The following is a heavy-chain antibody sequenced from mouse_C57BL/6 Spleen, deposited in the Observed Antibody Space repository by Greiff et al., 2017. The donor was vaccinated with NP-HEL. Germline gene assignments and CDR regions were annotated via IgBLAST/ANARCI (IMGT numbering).Heavy chain of an antibody. CDR3: ARLYYYGSSPRYFDV. CDR1: GFTFSSYG. CDR2: ISSGGSYT. V-gene: IGHV5-6*01. Sequence: EVQRVESGGDLVKPGGSLKLSCAASGFTFSSYGMSWVRQTPDKRLEWVATISSGGSYTYYPDSVKGRFTLSRDNAKHTLYLHMSSLKSEDTAIYYWARLYYYGSSPRYFDVGGTGTTVTVSS. D-gene: IGHD1-1*01. J-gene: IGHJ1*03.